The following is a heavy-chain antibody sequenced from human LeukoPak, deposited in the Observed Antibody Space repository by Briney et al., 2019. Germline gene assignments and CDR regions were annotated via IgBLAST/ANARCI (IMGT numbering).Heavy chain of an antibody. V-gene: IGHV4-4*07. CDR3: ARVGGYSYIDV. D-gene: IGHD3-16*01. CDR2: IYTSGST. Sequence: PSETLSLTCSVSGGSISGYYWSWIRQPAGKGLEWIGRIYTSGSTNYNPSLKSRLTMSIDTSKNQFSLNLSSVTAADTAVYYCARVGGYSYIDVWGEGTTVTISS. J-gene: IGHJ6*03. CDR1: GGSISGYY.